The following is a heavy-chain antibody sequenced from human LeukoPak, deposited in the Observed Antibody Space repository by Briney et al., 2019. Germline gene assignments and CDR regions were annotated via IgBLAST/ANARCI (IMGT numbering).Heavy chain of an antibody. CDR1: GGSISSSSYY. D-gene: IGHD2-2*01. CDR3: ARQLGYCSSTSCYADKVDY. V-gene: IGHV4-39*01. Sequence: SETLSLTCTVSGGSISSSSYYWGWIRQPPGEGLAWIGSIYYRGGTYYNPSLKSRVTISVDTSKNQFSLKLSSVTAADTAVYYCARQLGYCSSTSCYADKVDYWGQGTLVTVSS. J-gene: IGHJ4*02. CDR2: IYYRGGT.